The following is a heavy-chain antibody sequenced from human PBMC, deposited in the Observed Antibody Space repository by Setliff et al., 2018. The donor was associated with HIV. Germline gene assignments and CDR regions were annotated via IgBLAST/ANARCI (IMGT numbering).Heavy chain of an antibody. Sequence: SETLSLTCSVYGTSFSDHYWSWVRQTPGKGLEWIGCIYTSGNTNYDPSLKSRVTISVDTSKNQFSLKLASVTAADTAVYYCARGFDYAQRPPLYYFDYWGQGTMVTVSS. V-gene: IGHV4-4*09. D-gene: IGHD2-2*01. CDR3: ARGFDYAQRPPLYYFDY. CDR2: IYTSGNT. J-gene: IGHJ4*02. CDR1: GTSFSDHY.